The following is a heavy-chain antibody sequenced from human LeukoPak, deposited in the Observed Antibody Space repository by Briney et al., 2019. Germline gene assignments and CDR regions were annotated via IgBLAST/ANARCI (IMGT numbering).Heavy chain of an antibody. J-gene: IGHJ5*02. D-gene: IGHD2/OR15-2a*01. V-gene: IGHV4-4*07. CDR3: ARDLYNWCDP. CDR1: GGSISSYY. CDR2: IYTSGST. Sequence: SEALSLPCTVSGGSISSYYWSWIRQPAGKGLEWIGRIYTSGSTNYNPSLQSRVTMSVDTSKNQFSLKLSSVTAADTAVYYCARDLYNWCDPWGQGTLVTVSS.